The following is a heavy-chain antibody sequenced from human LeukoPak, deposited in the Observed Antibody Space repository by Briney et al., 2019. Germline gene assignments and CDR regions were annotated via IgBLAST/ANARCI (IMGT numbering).Heavy chain of an antibody. J-gene: IGHJ4*02. V-gene: IGHV1-46*01. Sequence: ASVKVSCKASGYNFPSYYVHWVRQAPGQGLEWMGIINSSGGSTSYAQKFQGRVTMTRDTSTSTVYMELSSLRSEDTAVYYCARAGGGKRGFDYWGQGTLVTVSS. CDR1: GYNFPSYY. D-gene: IGHD4-23*01. CDR3: ARAGGGKRGFDY. CDR2: INSSGGST.